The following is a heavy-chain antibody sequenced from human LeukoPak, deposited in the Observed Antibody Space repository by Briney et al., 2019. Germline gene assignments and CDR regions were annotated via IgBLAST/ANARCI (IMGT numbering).Heavy chain of an antibody. CDR3: ARGYSSSWLKNWFDP. CDR2: IYYSGST. V-gene: IGHV4-59*01. J-gene: IGHJ5*02. CDR1: GGSISSYF. D-gene: IGHD6-13*01. Sequence: SETLSLTCTVSGGSISSYFWSWIRQPPGKGLEWIGYIYYSGSTNYNPSLKSRVTISVDTSKNQFSLKLSSVTAADTPVYYCARGYSSSWLKNWFDPWGQGTLVTVSS.